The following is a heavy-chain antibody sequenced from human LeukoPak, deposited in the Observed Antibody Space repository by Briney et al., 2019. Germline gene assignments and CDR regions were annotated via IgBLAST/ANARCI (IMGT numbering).Heavy chain of an antibody. D-gene: IGHD7-27*01. CDR3: ARVIIAGDLGGYYYMDV. V-gene: IGHV4-38-2*02. J-gene: IGHJ6*03. Sequence: PSETLSLTCTVSGYSISSGYYWGWIRQPPGKGLEWIGSIYHSGSTYYNPSLKSRVTISVDTSKNQFSLKVSSVTAADTAVYYCARVIIAGDLGGYYYMDVWGKGTTVTVSS. CDR2: IYHSGST. CDR1: GYSISSGYY.